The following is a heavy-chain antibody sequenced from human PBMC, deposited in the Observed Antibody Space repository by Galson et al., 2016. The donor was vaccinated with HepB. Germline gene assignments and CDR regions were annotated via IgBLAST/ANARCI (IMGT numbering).Heavy chain of an antibody. CDR2: ISGSGGST. CDR3: ATNGPLIRAGELSESLQY. CDR1: GFTFSSYA. D-gene: IGHD3-16*02. V-gene: IGHV3-23*01. Sequence: SLRLSCAASGFTFSSYAMSWVRQAPGKGLEWVSAISGSGGSTYYADSVKGRFTISRDNSKNTLYLQMNSLRAEDTAVYYCATNGPLIRAGELSESLQYWGQGTRVTVSS. J-gene: IGHJ4*02.